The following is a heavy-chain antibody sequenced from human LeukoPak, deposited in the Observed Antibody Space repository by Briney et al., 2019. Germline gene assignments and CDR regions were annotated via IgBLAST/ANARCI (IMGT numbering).Heavy chain of an antibody. CDR1: GFTFSFYA. CDR2: ISGSGSPT. Sequence: GGSLRLSCAASGFTFSFYAMSWVRQAPGKGLEWVSVISGSGSPTNYADSVKGRFTISRDNSKNTLYLQMNSLRAEDTAVYYCATSYSYGPFDYWGQGTLVTVSS. CDR3: ATSYSYGPFDY. J-gene: IGHJ4*02. V-gene: IGHV3-23*01. D-gene: IGHD5-18*01.